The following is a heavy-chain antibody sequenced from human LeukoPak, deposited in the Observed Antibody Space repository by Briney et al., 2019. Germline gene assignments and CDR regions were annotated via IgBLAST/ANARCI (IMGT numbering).Heavy chain of an antibody. V-gene: IGHV4-61*05. CDR1: GDSITTSSYY. CDR3: ARHAPGYYDY. J-gene: IGHJ4*02. Sequence: SETLSLTCTVSGDSITTSSYYWSWMRQPPGKGLEWIGYIYYSGSTSYNPSLKSRVTISVDTSKNQFSLNLSSVTAADTAVYYCARHAPGYYDYWGQGTLVTVSS. CDR2: IYYSGST. D-gene: IGHD2-8*01.